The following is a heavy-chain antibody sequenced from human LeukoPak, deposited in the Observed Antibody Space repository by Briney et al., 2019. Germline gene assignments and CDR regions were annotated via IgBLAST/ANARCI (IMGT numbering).Heavy chain of an antibody. J-gene: IGHJ4*02. CDR3: ARFITMVRGVIQRDFDY. CDR2: IYWNDDK. V-gene: IGHV2-5*01. D-gene: IGHD3-10*01. CDR1: GFSHSTSGVG. Sequence: SGPTLVKPTQTLTLTCTFSGFSHSTSGVGVGWIRQPPGKALEWLALIYWNDDKRYSPSLKSRLTITKDTSKNQVVLTMTNMDPVDTATYYCARFITMVRGVIQRDFDYWGQGTLVTVSS.